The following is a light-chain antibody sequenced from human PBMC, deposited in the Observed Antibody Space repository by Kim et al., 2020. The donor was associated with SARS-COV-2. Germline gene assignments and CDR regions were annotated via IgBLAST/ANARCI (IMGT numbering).Light chain of an antibody. CDR2: GAS. CDR3: LQHNSYPST. Sequence: ALVGDMVTITCRASQGISNHLAWFQQKLGEVPKRLIYGASCLQSGVPSRFSGSGTGTEFSLTSSSLQPEDFATYYCLQHNSYPSTCGGGTKVDIK. CDR1: QGISNH. V-gene: IGKV1-17*03. J-gene: IGKJ4*01.